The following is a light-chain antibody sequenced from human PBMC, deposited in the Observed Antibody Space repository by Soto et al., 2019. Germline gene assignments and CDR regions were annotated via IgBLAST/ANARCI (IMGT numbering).Light chain of an antibody. CDR1: QSVGSN. CDR3: QQYNNRPPIT. J-gene: IGKJ5*01. V-gene: IGKV3D-15*01. Sequence: EIVMTQSPVTLSVSPGESATLSCRASQSVGSNLAWYQQRPGQAPRLLIYGASTRATGIPVRFSGSGSGTEFTLTISGLQSEDFGVYLYQQYNNRPPITFGQGTRLEIK. CDR2: GAS.